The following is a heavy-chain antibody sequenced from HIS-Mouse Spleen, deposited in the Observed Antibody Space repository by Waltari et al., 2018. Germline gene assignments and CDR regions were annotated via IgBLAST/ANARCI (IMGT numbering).Heavy chain of an antibody. Sequence: QVQLVESGGGVVQPGRSLRLSCAASGFTFSSYGMHGVRQAPGKGLEGVAGISYDGSNKDYADSVKGRFTIARDNSKNTLYLQMNSLRAEDTAVYYCAKDKHHAFDYWGQGTLVTVSS. J-gene: IGHJ4*02. CDR1: GFTFSSYG. CDR2: ISYDGSNK. CDR3: AKDKHHAFDY. V-gene: IGHV3-30*18.